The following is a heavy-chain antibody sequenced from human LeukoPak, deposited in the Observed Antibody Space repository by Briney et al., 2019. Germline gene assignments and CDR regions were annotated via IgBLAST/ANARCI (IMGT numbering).Heavy chain of an antibody. D-gene: IGHD6-6*01. CDR2: ISGSGGST. Sequence: GGSLRLSCAASGFTFSSYAMSWVRQAPGKGLEWVSAISGSGGSTYYADSVKGRFTISRDNSKNTLYLQMNSLRAEETAVYYCAKDRIAARPGPYYFDYWGQGTLVTVSS. CDR1: GFTFSSYA. CDR3: AKDRIAARPGPYYFDY. J-gene: IGHJ4*02. V-gene: IGHV3-23*01.